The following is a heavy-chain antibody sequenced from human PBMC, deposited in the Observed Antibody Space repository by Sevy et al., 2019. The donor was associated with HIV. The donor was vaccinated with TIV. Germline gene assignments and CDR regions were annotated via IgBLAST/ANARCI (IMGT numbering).Heavy chain of an antibody. CDR1: GFTFSSYG. Sequence: GGSLRLSCAASGFTFSSYGMHWVRQAPGKGLEWVAVISYDGSNKYYADSVKGRFTISRDNSKNTLYLQMNSLRAEDTAVYYCAKEAAILYGMDVWGQRTTVTGSS. CDR3: AKEAAILYGMDV. CDR2: ISYDGSNK. V-gene: IGHV3-30*18. J-gene: IGHJ6*02. D-gene: IGHD6-25*01.